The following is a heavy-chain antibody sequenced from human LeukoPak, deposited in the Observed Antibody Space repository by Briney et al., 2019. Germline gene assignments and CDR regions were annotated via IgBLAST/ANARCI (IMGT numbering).Heavy chain of an antibody. Sequence: ASETLSLTCTVSGGSISSSYWSWIRQPPGRGLEWIGYIYYTGNTNYNPSLKSRVTISVDTSKKQFSLKLNSVTAADTAVYYCAKGVRPYYYYGMDVWGQGTLVTVSS. D-gene: IGHD1-1*01. CDR3: AKGVRPYYYYGMDV. CDR1: GGSISSSY. J-gene: IGHJ6*02. V-gene: IGHV4-59*12. CDR2: IYYTGNT.